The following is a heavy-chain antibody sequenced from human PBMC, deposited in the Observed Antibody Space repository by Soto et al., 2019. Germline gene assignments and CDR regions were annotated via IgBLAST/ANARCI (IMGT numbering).Heavy chain of an antibody. Sequence: QVQLVQSGAEVKKPGASVMVSCKASGYTFNGYYIHWVRQAPGQGLEWMGWINPISGGTNYAQKFQGRVTMTRDTSIATVYMDLSRPKSDDTAVYYCARNYYDSSDRDYLDYWGQGTLVTVSS. J-gene: IGHJ4*02. CDR3: ARNYYDSSDRDYLDY. D-gene: IGHD3-22*01. CDR2: INPISGGT. CDR1: GYTFNGYY. V-gene: IGHV1-2*02.